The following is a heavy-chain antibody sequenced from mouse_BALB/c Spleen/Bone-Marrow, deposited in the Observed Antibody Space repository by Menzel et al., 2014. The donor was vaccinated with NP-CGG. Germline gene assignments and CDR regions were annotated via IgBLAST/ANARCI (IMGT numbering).Heavy chain of an antibody. CDR3: TTLARNKFDY. Sequence: EVKLMESGTVLARPGAAVKMFCKASGYTFSNYWMHWVKQRPGQGLEWIGTIYPGNSDTTYNQKFKGKATLTAVTSTSTAYMELSSLTNEDSAVYYCTTLARNKFDYWGQGTTLTVSS. J-gene: IGHJ2*01. CDR1: GYTFSNYW. CDR2: IYPGNSDT. D-gene: IGHD3-1*01. V-gene: IGHV1-5*01.